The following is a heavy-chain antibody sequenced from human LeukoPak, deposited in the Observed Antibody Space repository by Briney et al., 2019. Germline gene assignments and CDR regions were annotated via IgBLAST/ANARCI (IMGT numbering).Heavy chain of an antibody. CDR2: INPDGIKR. V-gene: IGHV3-7*01. CDR1: GLTFSSSW. J-gene: IGHJ4*02. CDR3: ARDLAFSRLDY. Sequence: PGGSLRLSCAVSGLTFSSSWMDWVRQAPGKGLEWVASINPDGIKRYSADFVKGRFTISRDNARNSLYLQMDSLRVEDTAFYYCARDLAFSRLDYWGQGVLVTVSS. D-gene: IGHD2/OR15-2a*01.